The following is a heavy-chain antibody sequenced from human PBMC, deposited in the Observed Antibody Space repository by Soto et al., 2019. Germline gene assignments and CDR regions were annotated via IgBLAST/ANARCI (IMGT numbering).Heavy chain of an antibody. D-gene: IGHD1-26*01. Sequence: VGSLRLSCAASRFTVSSYEMAWVRQAPGKGLEWVSYISSSGSTIKYADSVKGRFTISRDNAKNSLFLQMSGLRAEDTAVYYCAGGVMYSGSYQEWGQGTLVTVAS. CDR2: ISSSGSTI. CDR1: RFTVSSYE. CDR3: AGGVMYSGSYQE. V-gene: IGHV3-48*03. J-gene: IGHJ4*02.